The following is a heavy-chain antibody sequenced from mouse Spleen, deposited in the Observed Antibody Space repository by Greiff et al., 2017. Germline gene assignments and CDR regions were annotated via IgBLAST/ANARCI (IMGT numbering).Heavy chain of an antibody. CDR1: GYTFTSYG. CDR3: ARYDGNYPYFDY. CDR2: IYPRSGNT. D-gene: IGHD2-3*01. V-gene: IGHV1-81*01. J-gene: IGHJ2*01. Sequence: QVQLQQSGAELARPGASVKLSCKASGYTFTSYGISWVKQRTGQGLEWIGEIYPRSGNTYYNEKFKGKATLTADKSSSTAYMELRSLTSEDSAVYFCARYDGNYPYFDYWGQGTTLTVSS.